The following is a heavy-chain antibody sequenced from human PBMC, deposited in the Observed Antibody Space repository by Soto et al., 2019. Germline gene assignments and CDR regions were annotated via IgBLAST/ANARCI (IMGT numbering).Heavy chain of an antibody. CDR2: ISSNGGST. CDR3: VKDGYCSGGSCYARGFFDY. D-gene: IGHD2-15*01. V-gene: IGHV3-64D*08. J-gene: IGHJ4*02. Sequence: GGSLRLSCSASGFTFSSYAMHWVRQAPGKGLEYVSAISSNGGSTYYADSVKGRFTISRDNSKNTLYLQMSSLRAEDTAVYYCVKDGYCSGGSCYARGFFDYWGQGTLVTVSS. CDR1: GFTFSSYA.